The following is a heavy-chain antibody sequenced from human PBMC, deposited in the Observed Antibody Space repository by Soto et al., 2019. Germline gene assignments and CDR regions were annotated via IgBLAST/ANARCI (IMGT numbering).Heavy chain of an antibody. CDR1: GGTFNSYA. Sequence: QVQLVQSGAEVKKPGSSVKVSCKASGGTFNSYAISWVRQAPGQGLEWMGGIIPIFGTANYAQKFQGRVTITADESTGTAYMELRSLRSEDTAVYYCASRKDTGYYIGMDVWGQGTTVTVSS. CDR2: IIPIFGTA. J-gene: IGHJ6*02. V-gene: IGHV1-69*12. CDR3: ASRKDTGYYIGMDV.